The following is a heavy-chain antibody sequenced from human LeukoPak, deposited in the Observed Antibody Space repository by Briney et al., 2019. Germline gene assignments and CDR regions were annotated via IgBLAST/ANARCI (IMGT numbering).Heavy chain of an antibody. J-gene: IGHJ4*02. CDR1: GFTFSDYY. CDR2: ISSSGSTI. CDR3: ARAPDYGDYNDD. D-gene: IGHD4-17*01. V-gene: IGHV3-11*04. Sequence: PGGSLRLSCAASGFTFSDYYMSWIRQAPGKGLEWVSYISSSGSTIYYADSVKGRFTIISDNAKNSLYLQTNSLRAEETAVYYCARAPDYGDYNDDWGQGTLVTVSS.